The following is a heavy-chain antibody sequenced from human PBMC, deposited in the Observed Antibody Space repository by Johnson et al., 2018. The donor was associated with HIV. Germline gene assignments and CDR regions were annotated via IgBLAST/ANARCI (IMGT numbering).Heavy chain of an antibody. J-gene: IGHJ3*02. V-gene: IGHV3-53*01. Sequence: KGLEWVSVIYSGGSTYYADSVKGRFTISRDNSKNTAYLQMNSLKTEDTAVYYCTSQRKYSHHSPSAFDIWGQGTMVTVSS. D-gene: IGHD5-18*01. CDR3: TSQRKYSHHSPSAFDI. CDR2: IYSGGST.